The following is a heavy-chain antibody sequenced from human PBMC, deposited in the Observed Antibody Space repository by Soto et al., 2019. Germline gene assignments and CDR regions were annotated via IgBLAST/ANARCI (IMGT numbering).Heavy chain of an antibody. CDR3: ARDPTKAAAAFSGYFDY. CDR2: ISYDGSNK. J-gene: IGHJ4*02. D-gene: IGHD6-13*01. V-gene: IGHV3-30-3*01. Sequence: GGSLRLSCAASGFTFSSYAMHWVRQAPGKGLEWVAVISYDGSNKYYADSVKGRFTISRDNSKNTLYLQMNSLRAEDTAVYYCARDPTKAAAAFSGYFDYWGQGTLVTVSS. CDR1: GFTFSSYA.